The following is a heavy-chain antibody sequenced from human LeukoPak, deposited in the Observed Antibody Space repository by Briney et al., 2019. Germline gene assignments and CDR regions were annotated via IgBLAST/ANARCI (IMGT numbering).Heavy chain of an antibody. CDR2: IIPILGIA. V-gene: IGHV1-69*02. J-gene: IGHJ4*02. Sequence: SVKVSCKASGGTFSSYTISWMRQAPGQGLEWMGRIIPILGIANYAQKFQGRVTITADKSTSTAYMELSSLRSEDTAVYYCARAHYYDSSVFGDSGIDYWGQGTLVTVSS. CDR3: ARAHYYDSSVFGDSGIDY. CDR1: GGTFSSYT. D-gene: IGHD3-22*01.